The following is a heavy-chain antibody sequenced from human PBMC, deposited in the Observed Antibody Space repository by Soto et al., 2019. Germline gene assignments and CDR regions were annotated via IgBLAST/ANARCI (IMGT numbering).Heavy chain of an antibody. CDR3: AKGLGRGSPTYYRAGYSDY. Sequence: GGSLRLSCAASGFTFSSYAMTWVRQAPGKGLEWLSGVSASGAATYYADSVKGRFTISRDNSKSALYLQMDSLRVEDTAVYYCAKGLGRGSPTYYRAGYSDYWGQGTLVTVSS. V-gene: IGHV3-23*01. D-gene: IGHD3-10*01. CDR2: VSASGAAT. CDR1: GFTFSSYA. J-gene: IGHJ4*02.